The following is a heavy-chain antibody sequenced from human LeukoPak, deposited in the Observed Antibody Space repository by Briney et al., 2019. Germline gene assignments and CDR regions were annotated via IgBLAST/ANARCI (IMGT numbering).Heavy chain of an antibody. V-gene: IGHV3-74*01. Sequence: GGSLRLSCAASGFTFSSYWMHWVRQAPGKGLVWVSRINSDGSSTNYADSVKGRFTISRDNAKNTLYMQMNSLRAEDTAVYYCARDFGNSSWYLLSAFDIWGQGTMVTVSS. J-gene: IGHJ3*02. CDR3: ARDFGNSSWYLLSAFDI. CDR1: GFTFSSYW. CDR2: INSDGSST. D-gene: IGHD6-13*01.